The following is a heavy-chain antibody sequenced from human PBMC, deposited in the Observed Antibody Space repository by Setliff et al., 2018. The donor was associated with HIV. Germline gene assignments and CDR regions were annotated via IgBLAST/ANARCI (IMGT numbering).Heavy chain of an antibody. J-gene: IGHJ3*02. CDR1: GYTFTGYY. Sequence: VASVKVSCKASGYTFTGYYIHWVRQAPGQGLQWMGWINPNSGGTNYAQKVRGRVTMTRDTSITTAYMELSRLRSDDTAVYYGAKILGADYGEYDLTAGLGAGDAFDIWGQGTLVTVSS. CDR2: INPNSGGT. CDR3: AKILGADYGEYDLTAGLGAGDAFDI. D-gene: IGHD4-17*01. V-gene: IGHV1-2*02.